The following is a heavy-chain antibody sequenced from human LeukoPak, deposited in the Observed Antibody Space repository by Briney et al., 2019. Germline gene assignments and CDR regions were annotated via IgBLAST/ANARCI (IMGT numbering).Heavy chain of an antibody. CDR3: ARDYYDSSGYHAFDI. CDR1: GGTFSSYA. Sequence: ASVKVSCKASGGTFSSYAISWVRQAPGQGLEWMGRIIPILGIANYAQKFQGRVTITADKSTSTAYMELSSLRSEDTAVYYCARDYYDSSGYHAFDIWGQGTMVTVSS. CDR2: IIPILGIA. D-gene: IGHD3-22*01. V-gene: IGHV1-69*04. J-gene: IGHJ3*02.